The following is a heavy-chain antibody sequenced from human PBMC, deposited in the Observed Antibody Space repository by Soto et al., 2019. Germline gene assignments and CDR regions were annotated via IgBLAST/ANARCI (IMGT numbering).Heavy chain of an antibody. CDR2: IFYLGSS. D-gene: IGHD3-3*02. J-gene: IGHJ5*02. Sequence: SLTCTVSGDSIISSDFYWGWVRQPPGKGLEWIGSIFYLGSSYYNPSLKSRVTMSVDTSKNQFSLRLRSVTAADTALYFCARHSLALRKNNWFDPWGQGIMVTVYS. V-gene: IGHV4-39*01. CDR3: ARHSLALRKNNWFDP. CDR1: GDSIISSDFY.